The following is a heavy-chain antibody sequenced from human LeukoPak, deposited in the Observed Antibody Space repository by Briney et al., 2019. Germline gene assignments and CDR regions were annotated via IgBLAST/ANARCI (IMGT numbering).Heavy chain of an antibody. D-gene: IGHD5-18*01. Sequence: KPGESLKISCKGSGYSFTDYWIAWVRQMPGKGLEWMGIIYPGDSHTTYSPSFQGRVTISADKSISTAYLQWSSLKASDTAMYYCARRLGRGYSYDYGFYFDNWGQGTLVTVSS. J-gene: IGHJ4*02. CDR1: GYSFTDYW. CDR3: ARRLGRGYSYDYGFYFDN. CDR2: IYPGDSHT. V-gene: IGHV5-51*03.